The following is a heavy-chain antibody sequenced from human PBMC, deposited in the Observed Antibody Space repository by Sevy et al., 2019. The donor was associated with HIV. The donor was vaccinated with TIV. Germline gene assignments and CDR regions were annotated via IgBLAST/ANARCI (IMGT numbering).Heavy chain of an antibody. D-gene: IGHD6-13*01. Sequence: GGSLILSCAASGFTFSSYAMHWVRQAPGKGLEWVAVISYDGGNKYYADSVKGRFTISRDNSKNTLYLQMNSLRAEDTAVYYCARAGDSSSWYSAGPMDVWGKRTTVTVSS. CDR2: ISYDGGNK. V-gene: IGHV3-30-3*01. J-gene: IGHJ6*03. CDR1: GFTFSSYA. CDR3: ARAGDSSSWYSAGPMDV.